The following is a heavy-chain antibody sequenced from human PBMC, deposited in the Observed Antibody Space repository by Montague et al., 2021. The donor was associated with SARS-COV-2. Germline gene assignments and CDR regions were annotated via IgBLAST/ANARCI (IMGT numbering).Heavy chain of an antibody. CDR1: GGSISSYY. Sequence: SETLSLTCTVSGGSISSYYWSWIRQPPGKGLELIGYIYNSWSTNYNPSLKIRVTISVDTSKNQFSLKLSSVTAADTAVDYCARGFDYWGQGTLVTVSS. CDR2: IYNSWST. J-gene: IGHJ4*02. V-gene: IGHV4-59*01. CDR3: ARGFDY.